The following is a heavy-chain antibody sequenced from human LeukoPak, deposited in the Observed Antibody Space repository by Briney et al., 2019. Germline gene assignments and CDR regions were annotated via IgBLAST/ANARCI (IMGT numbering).Heavy chain of an antibody. CDR1: GYTFSHYW. D-gene: IGHD3-9*01. J-gene: IGHJ4*02. Sequence: GESLKISCKGSGYTFSHYWIGWVRQMPGKGLEWMGIVYSGDSDTRYSPSFQGQVIMSADKSVNTAYLQWSGLKASDTAMYYCARQADYNVLTGYHKGHLDYWGQGTLVTVSS. V-gene: IGHV5-51*01. CDR2: VYSGDSDT. CDR3: ARQADYNVLTGYHKGHLDY.